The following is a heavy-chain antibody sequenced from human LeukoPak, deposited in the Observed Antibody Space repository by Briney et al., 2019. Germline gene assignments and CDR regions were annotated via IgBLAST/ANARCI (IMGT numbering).Heavy chain of an antibody. J-gene: IGHJ5*02. CDR1: GYSFTSYW. D-gene: IGHD3-3*01. V-gene: IGHV5-51*01. CDR2: IYPGDSDT. CDR3: ARSGRPYYDFWSGYYGLDWFDP. Sequence: GESLQISCKGSGYSFTSYWIGWVRQMPGKGLEWMGIIYPGDSDTRYSPSFQGQVTISADKSISTAYLQWSSLKASDTAMYYCARSGRPYYDFWSGYYGLDWFDPWGQGTLVTVSS.